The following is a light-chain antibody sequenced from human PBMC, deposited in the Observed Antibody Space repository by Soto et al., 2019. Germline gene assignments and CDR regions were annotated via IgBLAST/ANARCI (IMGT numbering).Light chain of an antibody. CDR2: TAS. J-gene: IGKJ5*01. CDR3: QQYSSYPRT. CDR1: QGISTF. V-gene: IGKV1D-16*01. Sequence: DIQLTQSPSSLSASVGDRVTISCRASQGISTFLAWYQQKPGKAPKSLIKTASTLQSGVPSRFSGSGSDTDFILNISSLQPEDFATYYCQQYSSYPRTFGQGTRLDLK.